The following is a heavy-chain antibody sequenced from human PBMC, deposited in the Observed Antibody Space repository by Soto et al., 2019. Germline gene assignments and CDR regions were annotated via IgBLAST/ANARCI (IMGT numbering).Heavy chain of an antibody. D-gene: IGHD2-2*01. CDR1: GGTFSGYA. V-gene: IGHV1-69*13. Sequence: ALVKLSCKASGGTFSGYAISWVRQAPGQGFEWMGGIIPIPGTANYAQKFQGRVTITADESTSTAYMELSSLRSEDTAVYYCARSQGSSTSLEIYYYYYYGMDVWGQGTTVTVSS. CDR2: IIPIPGTA. J-gene: IGHJ6*02. CDR3: ARSQGSSTSLEIYYYYYYGMDV.